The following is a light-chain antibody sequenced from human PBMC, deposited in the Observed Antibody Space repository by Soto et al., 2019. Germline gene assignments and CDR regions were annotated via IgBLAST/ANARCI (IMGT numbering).Light chain of an antibody. CDR3: QQYGRSPDT. CDR2: GAS. V-gene: IGKV3-20*01. J-gene: IGKJ2*01. CDR1: QSVSSSY. Sequence: TLSLSPGERATLSCRASQSVSSSYLAWYQQKPGQAPRLLIYGASSRATGIPDRFSGSGSGTDFTLTISRLEPEDFAVYYCQQYGRSPDTVGQGTKLEIK.